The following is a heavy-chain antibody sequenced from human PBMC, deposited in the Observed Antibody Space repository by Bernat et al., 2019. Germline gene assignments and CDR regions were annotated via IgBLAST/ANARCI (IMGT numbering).Heavy chain of an antibody. CDR3: AKDHGGKTGAFDY. CDR1: GFTFSSYG. V-gene: IGHV3-30*18. D-gene: IGHD1-1*01. CDR2: ISYDGSNK. J-gene: IGHJ4*02. Sequence: QVQLVESGGGVVQPGRSLRLSCAASGFTFSSYGMHWVRQAPGKGLEWVAVISYDGSNKYYADSVKVRFTIYRDNSKNTLYLKMNSLRAEDTAVYYCAKDHGGKTGAFDYWGQGTLVTVSS.